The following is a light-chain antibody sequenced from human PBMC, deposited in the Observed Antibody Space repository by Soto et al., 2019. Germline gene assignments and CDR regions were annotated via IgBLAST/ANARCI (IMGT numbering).Light chain of an antibody. CDR3: TSYTRSSTLV. Sequence: QSALTQPASVSGSPGQSITISCTGTSSDVGGYNYVSWYQQYPGKVPKLLIYEVSNRPSGVSSRFSGSKSGDTASLTISGLQPEDEADYYCTSYTRSSTLVFGTGTKLTVL. V-gene: IGLV2-14*01. CDR1: SSDVGGYNY. CDR2: EVS. J-gene: IGLJ1*01.